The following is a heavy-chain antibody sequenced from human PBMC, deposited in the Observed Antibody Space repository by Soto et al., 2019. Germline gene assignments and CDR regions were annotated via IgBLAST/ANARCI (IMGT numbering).Heavy chain of an antibody. V-gene: IGHV4-39*01. J-gene: IGHJ4*02. Sequence: SETLSLTCTVSGDSITSNSYFWAWIRQPPGKGLEWIGGVYYSGTTYYNPSLKSRVTISLDRSKNQFSLKLSSVTAADTAVYYCARHFSVDYFYYCGQGALVTVSS. CDR3: ARHFSVDYFYY. CDR2: VYYSGTT. CDR1: GDSITSNSYF.